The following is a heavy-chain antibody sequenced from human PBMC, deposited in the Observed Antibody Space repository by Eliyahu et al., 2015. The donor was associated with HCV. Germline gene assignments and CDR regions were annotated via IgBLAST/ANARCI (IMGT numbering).Heavy chain of an antibody. Sequence: QVQLVQFGAEVKRPGASVKVSCEASGYTFTEYYIHWMRQPPGQGLEWMGWINPDNGGAFLAQKFKGRVTLTRDTSISTVYMELSSLRSDDTAVYYCVLNYYGSGILYNYFDYWGQGTLVTVSS. V-gene: IGHV1-2*02. CDR3: VLNYYGSGILYNYFDY. CDR2: INPDNGGA. J-gene: IGHJ4*02. CDR1: GYTFTEYY. D-gene: IGHD3-10*01.